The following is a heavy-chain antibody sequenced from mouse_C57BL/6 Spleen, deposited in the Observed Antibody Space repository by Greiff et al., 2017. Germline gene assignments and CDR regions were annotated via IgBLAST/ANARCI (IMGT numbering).Heavy chain of an antibody. CDR3: ARSFYYYGSSPFFDY. J-gene: IGHJ2*01. CDR2: IDPSDSET. CDR1: GYTFTSYW. Sequence: QVQLQQPGAELVRPGSSVKLSCKASGYTFTSYWMHWVKQRPIQGLEWIGNIDPSDSETHYNQKFKDKATLTVDKSSSTAYMPLSSLTSEDSAVYYCARSFYYYGSSPFFDYWGQGTTLTVSS. V-gene: IGHV1-52*01. D-gene: IGHD1-1*01.